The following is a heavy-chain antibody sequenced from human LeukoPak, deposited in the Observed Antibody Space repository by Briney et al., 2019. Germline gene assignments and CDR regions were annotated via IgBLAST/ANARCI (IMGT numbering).Heavy chain of an antibody. V-gene: IGHV3-21*01. D-gene: IGHD6-13*01. CDR2: ISSSSSYI. CDR1: GFTFSSYS. CDR3: ARDQAAGTVDY. J-gene: IGHJ4*02. Sequence: GGSLRLSCAASGFTFSSYSMNWVRQAPGKGLEWVSSISSSSSYIYYADSVKGRFTISRDNAKNSLYLQMDSLRAEDTAVYYCARDQAAGTVDYWGQGTLVTVSS.